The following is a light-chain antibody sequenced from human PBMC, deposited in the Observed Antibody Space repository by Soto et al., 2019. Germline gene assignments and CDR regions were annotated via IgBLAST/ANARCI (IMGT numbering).Light chain of an antibody. CDR3: LLSYSGAFV. CDR1: TGAVTGDHH. J-gene: IGLJ1*01. V-gene: IGLV7-46*01. CDR2: DTT. Sequence: QAVVTQEPSLTVSPGGTVTLTCASSTGAVTGDHHPYWFQQRPGQAPRTLVYDTTYKHSWTPARFTDSLLGDKAALTLSGAQPEDEAEYYCLLSYSGAFVFGTGTKLTVL.